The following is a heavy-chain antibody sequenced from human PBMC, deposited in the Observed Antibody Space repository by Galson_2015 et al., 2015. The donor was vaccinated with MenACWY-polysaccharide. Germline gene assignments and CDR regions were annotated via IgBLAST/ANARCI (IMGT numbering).Heavy chain of an antibody. CDR1: GYTFTDNG. D-gene: IGHD2-21*02. CDR3: ARDRDWALDH. J-gene: IGHJ4*02. Sequence: SVKVSCKGSGYTFTDNGISWVRQAPEQGLEWVGWISSKSGKTKYGWKFQGRVAMTRDTSTTTAYMELRRLKSDDTAFYYCARDRDWALDHWGQGTLVTVSS. CDR2: ISSKSGKT. V-gene: IGHV1-18*01.